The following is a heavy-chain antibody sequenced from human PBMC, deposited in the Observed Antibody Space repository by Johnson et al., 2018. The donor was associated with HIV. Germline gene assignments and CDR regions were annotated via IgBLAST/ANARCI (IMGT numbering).Heavy chain of an antibody. J-gene: IGHJ3*02. CDR2: IKQDGSEK. V-gene: IGHV3-7*01. CDR3: AKGGANDAFDI. Sequence: VQLVESGGGLVQPGGSRRLSCAASGFIFSVYWMTWVRQAPGNGLEWVANIKQDGSEKYYVDSVKDRFTISRDNAKNSLYLQMNSLRAEDTAVYYCAKGGANDAFDIWGQGTMVTVSS. D-gene: IGHD3-16*01. CDR1: GFIFSVYW.